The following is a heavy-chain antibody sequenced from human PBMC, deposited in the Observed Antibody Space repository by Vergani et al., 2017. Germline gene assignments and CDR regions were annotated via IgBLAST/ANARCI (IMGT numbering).Heavy chain of an antibody. Sequence: QVQLQESGPGLVKPSETLSLTCTVSGGSISSYYWSWIRQPPGKGLEWIGYIYYSGSTNYNPSLKSRVTISVDTSKNQFSLKLSSVTAADTAVYYCARTRDSSGYYSLWGQGTLVTVSS. V-gene: IGHV4-59*01. CDR3: ARTRDSSGYYSL. J-gene: IGHJ4*02. CDR1: GGSISSYY. D-gene: IGHD3-22*01. CDR2: IYYSGST.